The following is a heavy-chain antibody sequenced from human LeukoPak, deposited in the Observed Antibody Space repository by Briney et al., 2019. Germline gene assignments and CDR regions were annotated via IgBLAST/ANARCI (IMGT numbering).Heavy chain of an antibody. CDR3: ARGLNRKCSGGSCYYFDY. CDR1: GYTFTSYD. V-gene: IGHV1-8*01. Sequence: ASVKVSRKASGYTFTSYDINWVRQATGQGLEWMGWMNPNSGNTGYAQKFQGRVTMTRNTSLSTAYMELSSLRSEDTAVYYCARGLNRKCSGGSCYYFDYWGQGTLVTVSS. CDR2: MNPNSGNT. J-gene: IGHJ4*02. D-gene: IGHD2-15*01.